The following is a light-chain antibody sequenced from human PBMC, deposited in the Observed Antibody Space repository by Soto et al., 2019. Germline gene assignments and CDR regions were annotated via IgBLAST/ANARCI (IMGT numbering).Light chain of an antibody. CDR2: DVS. V-gene: IGLV2-14*01. Sequence: QSALTQPASVSGSPGQSITISCTGTSSDVGGYNYVSWYQQHPGKAPKLMIYDVSNRPSGVSNRFSGSKSGNTASLTISGLQAEDEADYYCSSYTSSSPLDHVFGTGTKVTVL. J-gene: IGLJ1*01. CDR3: SSYTSSSPLDHV. CDR1: SSDVGGYNY.